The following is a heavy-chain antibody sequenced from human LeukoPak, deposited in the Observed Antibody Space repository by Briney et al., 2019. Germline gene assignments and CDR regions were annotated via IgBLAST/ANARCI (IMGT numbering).Heavy chain of an antibody. CDR2: INEDGSEK. J-gene: IGHJ4*02. CDR1: GFSFSSGW. V-gene: IGHV3-7*05. Sequence: GGSLRLSCIASGFSFSSGWMSWVSQAPGKGLELVASINEDGSEKHHVASLKGRFTISRDNAKKSLYLQMNSLRAEDTAIYYCARDVKWGQGTLVTVSS. CDR3: ARDVK.